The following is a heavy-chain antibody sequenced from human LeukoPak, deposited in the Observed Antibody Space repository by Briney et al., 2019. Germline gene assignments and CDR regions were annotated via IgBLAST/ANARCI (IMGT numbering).Heavy chain of an antibody. CDR1: GFTFSSYS. CDR3: AAEGYQLLKRRDY. CDR2: ISSSSSYI. D-gene: IGHD2-2*01. Sequence: GGSLRLSCAASGFTFSSYSMNWVRQAPGKGLEWVSSISSSSSYINYADSVKGRFTISRDNTKNSLYLQMNSLRAEDTAVYYCAAEGYQLLKRRDYWGQGTLVTVSS. J-gene: IGHJ4*02. V-gene: IGHV3-21*01.